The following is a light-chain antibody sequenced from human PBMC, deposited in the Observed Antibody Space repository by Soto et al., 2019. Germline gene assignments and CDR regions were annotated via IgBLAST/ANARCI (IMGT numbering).Light chain of an antibody. Sequence: QSVLTQPASVSGSPGQSITISCTGTSSDVGGYNYVSWYQQHPGKAPKLMIYDVSNRPSGVSNRFSGSKSGNTASLTISGLRAEDEADYYCSSYTSSSTYAFGTGTKVTVL. J-gene: IGLJ1*01. CDR2: DVS. CDR1: SSDVGGYNY. CDR3: SSYTSSSTYA. V-gene: IGLV2-14*01.